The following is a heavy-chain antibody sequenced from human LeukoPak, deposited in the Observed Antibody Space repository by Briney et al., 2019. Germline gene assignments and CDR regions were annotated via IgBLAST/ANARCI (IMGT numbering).Heavy chain of an antibody. V-gene: IGHV3-33*01. CDR3: ARAKRQYNWFDP. Sequence: GGSLRLSCAASGFTFSSYSMHWVRQAPGKGLEWVAVIWDDGSKKYYADSVKGRFTISRDNSKNTLELQMNSLRAEDTAVNYCARAKRQYNWFDPWGQGTLVIVSS. J-gene: IGHJ5*02. D-gene: IGHD1-1*01. CDR2: IWDDGSKK. CDR1: GFTFSSYS.